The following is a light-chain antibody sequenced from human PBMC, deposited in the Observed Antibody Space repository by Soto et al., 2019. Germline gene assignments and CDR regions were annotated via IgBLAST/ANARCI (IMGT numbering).Light chain of an antibody. CDR2: EAS. J-gene: IGKJ4*01. V-gene: IGKV1-5*03. CDR3: QQYYSYPLT. Sequence: DIQMTQSPSARSASVGDRVTITCRASQSISSWLAWYQQKPAEAPKLLIYEASTLESGVSSRFSGSGSGTEFTLTISSLQPDEFATYYCQQYYSYPLTFGGGTKVEIK. CDR1: QSISSW.